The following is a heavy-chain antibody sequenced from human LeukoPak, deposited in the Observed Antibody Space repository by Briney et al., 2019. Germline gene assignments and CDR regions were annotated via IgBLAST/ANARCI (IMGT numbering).Heavy chain of an antibody. CDR3: AKGAEIDL. CDR1: GFTFTNYA. J-gene: IGHJ5*02. D-gene: IGHD3-16*01. Sequence: GGSLRLSCATSGFTFTNYAMNWVRQAPGKGLGWVSAVTGPGDTTYYADSVKGRFFMSREDSKTTVYLQMNSLRAEDTATYYCAKGAEIDLWGQGTLVTVSS. CDR2: VTGPGDTT. V-gene: IGHV3-23*01.